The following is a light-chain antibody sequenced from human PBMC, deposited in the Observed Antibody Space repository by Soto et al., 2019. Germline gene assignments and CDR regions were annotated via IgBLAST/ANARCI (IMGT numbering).Light chain of an antibody. CDR1: QTIRSW. CDR3: QQAYSFPIT. V-gene: IGKV1-5*03. J-gene: IGKJ5*01. Sequence: DIQMTQSPSTLSGSVGDRVTITCRASQTIRSWLAWYQQKPGKAPKLLIYKASTLKSGVPSRFSGSGSGTEFTLTISSLQPDDFATYYCQQAYSFPITFGQGTRLEIK. CDR2: KAS.